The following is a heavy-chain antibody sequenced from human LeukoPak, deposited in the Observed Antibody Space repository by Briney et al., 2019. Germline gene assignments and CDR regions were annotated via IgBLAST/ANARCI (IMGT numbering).Heavy chain of an antibody. J-gene: IGHJ4*02. CDR2: FDPEDGET. V-gene: IGHV1-24*01. D-gene: IGHD3-22*01. CDR3: ATVYPYHYYDSSGSEGY. CDR1: GYTLTELS. Sequence: ASVKVSCKVSGYTLTELSMHWVRQAPGKGLEWMGGFDPEDGETIYAQKFQGRVTMTEDTSTDTAYMELSSLRSEDTAVYYCATVYPYHYYDSSGSEGYWGQGTLVTVSS.